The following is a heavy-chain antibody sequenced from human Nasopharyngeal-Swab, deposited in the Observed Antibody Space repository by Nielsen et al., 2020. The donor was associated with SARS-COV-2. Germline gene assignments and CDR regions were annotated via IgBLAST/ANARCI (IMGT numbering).Heavy chain of an antibody. D-gene: IGHD3-16*02. CDR1: GDTFTSHA. V-gene: IGHV1-3*01. J-gene: IGHJ6*02. CDR3: ARDPRGLSSPSGMDV. Sequence: ASVKVSCKASGDTFTSHAMLWVRQAPGQRLEWLGWINAANGDTKYSQKIQGRVTITRDTSASTAYMELSSLRSEDTAVYYCARDPRGLSSPSGMDVWGQGTTVTVSS. CDR2: INAANGDT.